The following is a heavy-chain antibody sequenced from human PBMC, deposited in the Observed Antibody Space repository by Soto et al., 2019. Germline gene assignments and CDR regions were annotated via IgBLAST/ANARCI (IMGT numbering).Heavy chain of an antibody. CDR2: IKQDESEK. V-gene: IGHV3-7*01. CDR1: GFTFSSYW. CDR3: ARDPVVVVPAAKPYYYYYYMDV. D-gene: IGHD2-2*01. Sequence: GGSLRLSCAASGFTFSSYWMSWVRQAPGKGLEWVANIKQDESEKYYVDSVKGRFTISRDNAKNSLYLQMNSLRAEDTAVYYCARDPVVVVPAAKPYYYYYYMDVWGKGTTVTVSS. J-gene: IGHJ6*03.